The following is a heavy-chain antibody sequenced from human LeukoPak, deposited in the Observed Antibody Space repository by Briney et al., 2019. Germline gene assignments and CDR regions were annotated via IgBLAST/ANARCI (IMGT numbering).Heavy chain of an antibody. J-gene: IGHJ4*02. CDR3: ARDLYYYDSSGYYRGLDY. D-gene: IGHD3-22*01. CDR2: IKHDGSEE. CDR1: GFTFNTYR. Sequence: GGSLRLSCAASGFTFNTYRMSWVRQAPGKGLEWVANIKHDGSEENYVDSVKGRFTISRGNAKGSLSLQMNSLRGEDTAVYYCARDLYYYDSSGYYRGLDYWGQGTLVTVSS. V-gene: IGHV3-7*01.